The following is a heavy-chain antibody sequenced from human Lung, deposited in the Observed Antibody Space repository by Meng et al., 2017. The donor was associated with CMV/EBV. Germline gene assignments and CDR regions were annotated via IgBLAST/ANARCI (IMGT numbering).Heavy chain of an antibody. V-gene: IGHV3-30*02. J-gene: IGHJ4*02. D-gene: IGHD1-26*01. Sequence: VRRWGSGGGVDQPGGFLRLSFAASGFTFSSFSMHWVRQAPGKGLEWVSFIRHDGINEYYVDSVKGRFTISRDNSKNTLYLQMNSLRVEDTAVYYCARDLRWRALDYWGQGTLVTVSS. CDR1: GFTFSSFS. CDR2: IRHDGINE. CDR3: ARDLRWRALDY.